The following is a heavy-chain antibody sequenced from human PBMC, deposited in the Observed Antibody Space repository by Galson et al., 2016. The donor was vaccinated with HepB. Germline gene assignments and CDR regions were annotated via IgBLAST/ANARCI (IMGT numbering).Heavy chain of an antibody. D-gene: IGHD3-22*01. CDR1: GGTFSSYA. Sequence: GGTFSSYAISWVRQAPGQGLEWMGWINPHSGGTHFAQKFQGWITMTRDTSINTAYRELTRLTSYDTAVYYCARDLFADYDTEGLDVWGQGTTVTFS. CDR3: ARDLFADYDTEGLDV. V-gene: IGHV1-2*04. CDR2: INPHSGGT. J-gene: IGHJ6*02.